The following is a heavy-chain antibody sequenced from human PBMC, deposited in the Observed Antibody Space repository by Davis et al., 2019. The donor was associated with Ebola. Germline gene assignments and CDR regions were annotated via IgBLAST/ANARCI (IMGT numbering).Heavy chain of an antibody. CDR2: ISSGGGAP. Sequence: GESLKISCTASGFTFGDYAMSWVRQAPGKGLEWVSDISSGGGAPYYADSVKGRFPTFRDNPKNTLYLQMNSLRADDTAVYYCAKQRGVGAIDYDYWGRGTVATVSS. D-gene: IGHD1-26*01. CDR1: GFTFGDYA. J-gene: IGHJ4*02. CDR3: AKQRGVGAIDYDY. V-gene: IGHV3-23*01.